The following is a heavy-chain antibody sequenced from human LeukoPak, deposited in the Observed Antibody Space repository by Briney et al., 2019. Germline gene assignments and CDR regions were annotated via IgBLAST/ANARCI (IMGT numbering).Heavy chain of an antibody. CDR1: GGTFSSYA. CDR3: TSCSSTSCYGPKDAFDI. D-gene: IGHD2-2*01. V-gene: IGHV1-2*02. CDR2: INPNSGGT. J-gene: IGHJ3*02. Sequence: ASVKVSCKASGGTFSSYAISWVRQAPGQGLEWMGWINPNSGGTNYAQKFQGRVTMTRDTSISTAYMELSRLRSDDTAVYYCTSCSSTSCYGPKDAFDIWGQGTMVTVSS.